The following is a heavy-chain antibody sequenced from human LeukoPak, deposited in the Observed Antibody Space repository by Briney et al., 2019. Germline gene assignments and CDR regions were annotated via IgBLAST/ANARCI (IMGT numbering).Heavy chain of an antibody. CDR2: ISYDGSNK. CDR1: GFTFSSYA. CDR3: ARDRGHGITMVRGVIITSQFDY. Sequence: GGSLRLSCAASGFTFSSYAMHWVRQAPGKGLEWVAVISYDGSNKYYADSVKGRFTISRDNSKNTLYLQMNSLRAEDTAVYYCARDRGHGITMVRGVIITSQFDYWGQGTLVTVSS. D-gene: IGHD3-10*01. V-gene: IGHV3-30-3*01. J-gene: IGHJ4*02.